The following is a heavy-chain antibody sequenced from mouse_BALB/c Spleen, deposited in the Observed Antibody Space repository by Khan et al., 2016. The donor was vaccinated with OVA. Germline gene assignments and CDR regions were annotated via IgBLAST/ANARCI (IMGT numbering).Heavy chain of an antibody. V-gene: IGHV5-4*02. D-gene: IGHD2-13*01. CDR3: ARGYYGAPFSY. CDR2: ISDGGIYT. J-gene: IGHJ3*01. CDR1: GFTFSDYY. Sequence: EVQLQESGGGLVKPGGSLKLSCAASGFTFSDYYRYWVRQTPEKRLEWVETISDGGIYTYYQDSVKGRYTISSGDAKNDMYLQVSSLKSEYTAMYYCARGYYGAPFSYWGQGTLVTVSA.